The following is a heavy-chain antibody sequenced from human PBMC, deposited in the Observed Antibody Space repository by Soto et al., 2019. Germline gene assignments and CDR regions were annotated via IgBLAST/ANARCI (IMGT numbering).Heavy chain of an antibody. CDR2: ISSSSSYI. J-gene: IGHJ5*02. V-gene: IGHV3-21*01. CDR3: ARDYGESEFDP. CDR1: GFTFSSYS. Sequence: GGSLRLSCAASGFTFSSYSMNWIRQAPGKGLEWVSSISSSSSYIYYADSVKGRFTISRDNAKNSLYLQMNSLRAEDTAVYYCARDYGESEFDPWGQGTLVTVSS. D-gene: IGHD4-17*01.